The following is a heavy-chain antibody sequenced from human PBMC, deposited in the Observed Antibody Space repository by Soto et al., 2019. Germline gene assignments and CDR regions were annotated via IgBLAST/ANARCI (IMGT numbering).Heavy chain of an antibody. J-gene: IGHJ6*02. CDR1: GFTFSSYS. D-gene: IGHD3-10*01. V-gene: IGHV3-48*02. CDR3: ARELYLEGFLWFGDPTALYGMDV. CDR2: ISSSSSTI. Sequence: EVQLVESGGGLVQPGGSLRLSCAGSGFTFSSYSMNWVRQAPGKGLEWVSYISSSSSTIYYADSVKGRFTISRDNAKNSLYLQMNSLRDEDTAVYYCARELYLEGFLWFGDPTALYGMDVWGQGTTVTVSS.